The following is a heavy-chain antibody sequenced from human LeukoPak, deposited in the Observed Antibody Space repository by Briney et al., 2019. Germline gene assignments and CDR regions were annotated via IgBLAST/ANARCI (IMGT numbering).Heavy chain of an antibody. D-gene: IGHD3-22*01. V-gene: IGHV3-48*03. CDR2: ISSSGSTI. Sequence: GGSLRLSCAASGFTFSSYEMNWVRQAPGKGLEWVSYISSSGSTIYYADSVKGRFTISRDNAKNSLYLQMNSLRAEDTAVYYCARDRDHYYDSSGYWGYWGQGTLVTVSS. CDR3: ARDRDHYYDSSGYWGY. CDR1: GFTFSSYE. J-gene: IGHJ4*02.